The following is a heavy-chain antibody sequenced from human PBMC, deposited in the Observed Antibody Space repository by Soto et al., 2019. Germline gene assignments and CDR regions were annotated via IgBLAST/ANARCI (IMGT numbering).Heavy chain of an antibody. CDR1: GGPFSDYY. D-gene: IGHD1-26*01. CDR3: ARGRVGATNWNWFDP. J-gene: IGHJ5*02. CDR2: INLGGST. Sequence: SETLSLTCAVYGGPFSDYYWTWIRQPPGKGLEWIGEINLGGSTNHNPSLKSRVAISVDTSKNQFFLRLSSVAAADTAVYYCARGRVGATNWNWFDPWGQGSLVTVSS. V-gene: IGHV4-34*01.